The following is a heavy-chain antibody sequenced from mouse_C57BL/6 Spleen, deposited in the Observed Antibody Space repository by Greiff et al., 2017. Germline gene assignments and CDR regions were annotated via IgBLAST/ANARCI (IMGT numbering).Heavy chain of an antibody. J-gene: IGHJ2*01. CDR2: IYPGSGST. V-gene: IGHV1-55*01. CDR1: GSTFTSSW. D-gene: IGHD1-1*01. Sequence: QFQLQQSGAELVKPGASVKMSCKASGSTFTSSWITWVKQRPGQGLEWIGDIYPGSGSTNNNEKFKRKATLPVDTSSSTAYMRLSSLTSEDSAVYYSARDSPSDYYGSSSYYFDYRCQGTTLPVSA. CDR3: ARDSPSDYYGSSSYYFDY.